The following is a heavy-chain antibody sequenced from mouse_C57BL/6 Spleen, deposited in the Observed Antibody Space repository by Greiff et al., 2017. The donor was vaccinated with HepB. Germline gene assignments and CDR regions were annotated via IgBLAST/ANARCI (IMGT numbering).Heavy chain of an antibody. CDR1: GYTFTDYE. J-gene: IGHJ3*01. CDR2: IDPETGGT. V-gene: IGHV1-15*01. CDR3: TRTRYYYGSTWFAY. Sequence: VQLQQSGAELVRPGASVTLSCKASGYTFTDYEMHWVKQTPVHGLEWIGAIDPETGGTAYNQKFKGKAILTADKSSSTAYMELRSLTSEDSAVYYCTRTRYYYGSTWFAYWGQGTLVTVSA. D-gene: IGHD1-1*01.